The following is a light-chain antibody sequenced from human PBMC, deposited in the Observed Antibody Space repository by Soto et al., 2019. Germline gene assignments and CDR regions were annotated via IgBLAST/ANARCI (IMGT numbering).Light chain of an antibody. CDR3: QQRSSWPET. V-gene: IGKV3-11*01. J-gene: IGKJ2*01. CDR1: QSVGGH. Sequence: EIVLTQSPATLSLSPGERGALSCRASQSVGGHLAWYQQKPGQPPRLLIYDTFNSATGIPVRFSGSGSETDFTLTISRLEPEDFAVYFCQQRSSWPETFGQGTKLEIK. CDR2: DTF.